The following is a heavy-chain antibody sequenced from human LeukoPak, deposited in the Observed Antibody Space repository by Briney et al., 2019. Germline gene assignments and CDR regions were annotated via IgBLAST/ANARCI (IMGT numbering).Heavy chain of an antibody. J-gene: IGHJ4*02. CDR2: IIPIFGTA. V-gene: IGHV1-69*05. Sequence: SVKVSCKASGGTFSSYAISWVRQAPGQGLEWMGQIIPIFGTANYAQKFQGKVTITTDESTSTAYMELSSLRSEDTAVYYCARVGVGATSPFGYWGQGTLVTVSS. CDR3: ARVGVGATSPFGY. CDR1: GGTFSSYA. D-gene: IGHD1-26*01.